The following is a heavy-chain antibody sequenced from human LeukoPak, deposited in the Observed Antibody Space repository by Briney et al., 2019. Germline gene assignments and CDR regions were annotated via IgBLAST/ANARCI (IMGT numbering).Heavy chain of an antibody. CDR3: ARATYSSGWGTSDN. D-gene: IGHD6-19*01. J-gene: IGHJ4*02. Sequence: SETQTLTCTVSGGSISSYYWSWIRQPLGKGLEWIGYIYYSGSTNYNPSLQSRVTISVDTSKNQCSLKLSSVTAADTAVYYCARATYSSGWGTSDNWGQRGLVTVSS. V-gene: IGHV4-59*01. CDR2: IYYSGST. CDR1: GGSISSYY.